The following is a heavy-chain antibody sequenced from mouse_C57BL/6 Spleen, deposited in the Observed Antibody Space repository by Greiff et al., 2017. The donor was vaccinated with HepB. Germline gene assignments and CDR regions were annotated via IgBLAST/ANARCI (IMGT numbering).Heavy chain of an antibody. CDR3: ARGGYSYYFDY. Sequence: DVKLQESGPGLVKPSQSLSLTCSVTGYSITSGYYWNWIRQFPGNKLEWMGYISYDGSNNYNPSLKNRISITRDTSKNQFFLKLNSVTTEDTATYYCARGGYSYYFDYWGQGTTLTVSS. D-gene: IGHD3-1*01. J-gene: IGHJ2*01. CDR1: GYSITSGYY. V-gene: IGHV3-6*01. CDR2: ISYDGSN.